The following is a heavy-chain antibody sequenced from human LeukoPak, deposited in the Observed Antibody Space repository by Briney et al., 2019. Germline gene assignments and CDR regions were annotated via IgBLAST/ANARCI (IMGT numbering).Heavy chain of an antibody. CDR2: ISTDNGNT. D-gene: IGHD1-26*01. CDR1: GYTFTSYG. Sequence: ASVKVSCKTSGYTFTSYGISWVRQAPGQGLEWMGWISTDNGNTNYAQKVQGRVTMTTDTSTSTAYMELRSLRSGDTAVYYCARDPSGSYDFDYWGQGTLVTVSS. CDR3: ARDPSGSYDFDY. V-gene: IGHV1-18*01. J-gene: IGHJ4*02.